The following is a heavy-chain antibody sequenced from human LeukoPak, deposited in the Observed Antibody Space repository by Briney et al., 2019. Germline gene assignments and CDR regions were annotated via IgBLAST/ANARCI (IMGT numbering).Heavy chain of an antibody. D-gene: IGHD2-21*01. Sequence: GGSLRLSCAASGFTVSSKYMSWVRQAPGKGLEWVSVIYSGGGTNYADSVKGRFTISRDNSKNTLYLQMNSLRVEDTAVYYCARDAGTGDSYYWYFDLWGRGTQVTVSS. CDR2: IYSGGGT. V-gene: IGHV3-53*01. CDR1: GFTVSSKY. J-gene: IGHJ2*01. CDR3: ARDAGTGDSYYWYFDL.